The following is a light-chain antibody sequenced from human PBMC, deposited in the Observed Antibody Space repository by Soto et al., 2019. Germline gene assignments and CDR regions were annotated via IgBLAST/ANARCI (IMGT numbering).Light chain of an antibody. CDR1: QSIVTY. Sequence: DIQLTQSPSFLSASVGDRVTITCRASQSIVTYLNWYLQKPGKAPKLLIYAASNLQSGVPSRFSGSGSGTDFTLTISSLQPEDFATYFCQQSYSTPPWTFGPGTKVDIX. J-gene: IGKJ1*01. CDR3: QQSYSTPPWT. V-gene: IGKV1-39*01. CDR2: AAS.